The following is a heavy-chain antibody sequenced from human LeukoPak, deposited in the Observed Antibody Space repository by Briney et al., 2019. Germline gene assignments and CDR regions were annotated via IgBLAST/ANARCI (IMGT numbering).Heavy chain of an antibody. V-gene: IGHV2-70*11. J-gene: IGHJ4*02. CDR1: GFSLSPSGMC. D-gene: IGHD4-17*01. Sequence: SGPTLVNPTQTLTLTCTFSGFSLSPSGMCVSWIRQPPGKALEWLARIDWDDDKYYSTSPKTRLTISKDTSKNQVVLTMTNMDPVDTATYYCARTASTTVTSPFDYWGQGTLVTVSS. CDR3: ARTASTTVTSPFDY. CDR2: IDWDDDK.